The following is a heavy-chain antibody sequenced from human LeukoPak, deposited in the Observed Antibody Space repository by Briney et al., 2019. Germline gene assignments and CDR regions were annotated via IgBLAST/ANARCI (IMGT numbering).Heavy chain of an antibody. CDR3: AKDRYGSVAGTSGDY. Sequence: GGSLTLSCAASGFTFSSYAMSWVRQAPGKGLEWVSVISGIGGITYYSDSVKGRFTISRDNSKNTLYLQMNSLRPDDTAVYYCAKDRYGSVAGTSGDYWGQGTLVTVSS. CDR2: ISGIGGIT. J-gene: IGHJ4*02. V-gene: IGHV3-23*01. D-gene: IGHD6-19*01. CDR1: GFTFSSYA.